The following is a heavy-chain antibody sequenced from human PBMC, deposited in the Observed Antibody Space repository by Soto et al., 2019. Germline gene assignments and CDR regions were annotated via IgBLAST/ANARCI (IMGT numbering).Heavy chain of an antibody. CDR2: LYYGRSA. Sequence: QVQLQESGPGLVKPSETLSLTCADSGYAISSYYCMWIRQPPGKGLESIGYLYYGRSANYNPSLKSRVTLSVDTSTNQCSLTLSSMTAADTAVYYCALRSMAVVPEYWGQGTLVTVSS. CDR3: ALRSMAVVPEY. CDR1: GYAISSYY. V-gene: IGHV4-59*01. D-gene: IGHD3-22*01. J-gene: IGHJ4*02.